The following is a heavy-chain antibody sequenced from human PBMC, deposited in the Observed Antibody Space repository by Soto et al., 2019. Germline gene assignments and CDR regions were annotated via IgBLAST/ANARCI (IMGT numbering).Heavy chain of an antibody. CDR3: ARRPHAGSSGWYGSHNGYYYGMDV. V-gene: IGHV5-10-1*03. Sequence: EVQLVQSGAEVKKPGESLRISCKGSGYSFTSYWISWVRQMPGKGLEWMGRIDPCDSYTNYSPSFQGHVTISADKSISTAYLQWSSLKASDTAMYYCARRPHAGSSGWYGSHNGYYYGMDVWGQGTTVTVSS. D-gene: IGHD6-19*01. CDR2: IDPCDSYT. J-gene: IGHJ6*02. CDR1: GYSFTSYW.